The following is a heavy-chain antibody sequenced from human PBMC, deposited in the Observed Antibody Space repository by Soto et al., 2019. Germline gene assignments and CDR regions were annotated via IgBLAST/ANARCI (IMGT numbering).Heavy chain of an antibody. D-gene: IGHD3-10*01. CDR2: ISPKSGGT. CDR1: GYTFTGYY. Sequence: ASVKVSCKASGYTFTGYYMHWVRQAPGQGFGWMGRISPKSGGTNYAQKFQGRVTMTWDTSLNTAYMELSSLMFEDTAVYYCARFISGGRGVDYWGQGTLVTVSS. J-gene: IGHJ4*02. CDR3: ARFISGGRGVDY. V-gene: IGHV1-2*02.